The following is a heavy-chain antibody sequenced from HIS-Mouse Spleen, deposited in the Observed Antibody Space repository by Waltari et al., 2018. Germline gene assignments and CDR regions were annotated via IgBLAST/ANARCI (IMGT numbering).Heavy chain of an antibody. D-gene: IGHD3-10*01. CDR1: GGSISSSSYY. V-gene: IGHV4-39*07. J-gene: IGHJ4*02. CDR2: IYYSGST. CDR3: AAMVRGVLDY. Sequence: QLQLQESGPGLVKPSETLSLTCTVSGGSISSSSYYWGWIRQPPGKGLEWIGGIYYSGSTNNDPSLKDGVTISVDTSKNQFSLKLSAVTAADTAVYYCAAMVRGVLDYWGQGTLVTVSS.